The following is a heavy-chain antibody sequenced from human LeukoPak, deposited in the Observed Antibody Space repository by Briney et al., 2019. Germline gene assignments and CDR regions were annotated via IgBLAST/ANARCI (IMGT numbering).Heavy chain of an antibody. CDR2: MNPNSGNT. CDR3: ARGSTSDAFDI. Sequence: ASVKVSCKASGYTFTNYGINWVRQATGQGLEWMGWMNPNSGNTGYAQKFQGRVTMTRNTSISTAYMELSSLRSEDTAVYYCARGSTSDAFDIWGQGTMVTVSS. V-gene: IGHV1-8*02. J-gene: IGHJ3*02. CDR1: GYTFTNYG.